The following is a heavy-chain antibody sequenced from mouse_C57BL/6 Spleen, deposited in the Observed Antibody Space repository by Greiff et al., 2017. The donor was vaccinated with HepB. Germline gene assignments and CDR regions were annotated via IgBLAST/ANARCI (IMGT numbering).Heavy chain of an antibody. J-gene: IGHJ3*01. CDR1: GYTFTSYW. CDR3: ASSVGYDGAWFAY. CDR2: IDPSDSYT. V-gene: IGHV1-69*01. Sequence: QVQLQQPGAELVMPGASVKLSCKASGYTFTSYWMHWVKQRPGQGLEWIGEIDPSDSYTNYNQKFKGKSTLTVDKSSSTAYMQLSSLTSEDSAVYYCASSVGYDGAWFAYWGQGTLVTVSA. D-gene: IGHD2-2*01.